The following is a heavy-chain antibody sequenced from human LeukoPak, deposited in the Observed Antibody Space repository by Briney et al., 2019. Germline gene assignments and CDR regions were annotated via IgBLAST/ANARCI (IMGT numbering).Heavy chain of an antibody. D-gene: IGHD4-17*01. CDR2: IYYSGST. Sequence: SETLSLTCTVSGGSISSSSYYWGWIRQPPGKGLEWIGSIYYSGSTHYNPSLKSRVTISVDTSKNQFSLKLSSVTAADTAVYYCARHESTVTTDFDYWGQGTLVTVSS. CDR3: ARHESTVTTDFDY. CDR1: GGSISSSSYY. J-gene: IGHJ4*02. V-gene: IGHV4-39*01.